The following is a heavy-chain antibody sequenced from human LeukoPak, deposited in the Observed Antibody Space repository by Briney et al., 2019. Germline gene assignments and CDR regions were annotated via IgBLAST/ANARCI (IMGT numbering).Heavy chain of an antibody. D-gene: IGHD2-15*01. J-gene: IGHJ3*02. Sequence: SETLSLTCTVSGGSVISYYWSWVRQSPGQGLEWIGYVYYGGTTSYSPSLKSRVSMSIDRSKNQFSLTLFSVTPADTAIYYCVRDCTGGSCYPLSDGFDIWGQGTKVTVSS. V-gene: IGHV4-59*02. CDR3: VRDCTGGSCYPLSDGFDI. CDR2: VYYGGTT. CDR1: GGSVISYY.